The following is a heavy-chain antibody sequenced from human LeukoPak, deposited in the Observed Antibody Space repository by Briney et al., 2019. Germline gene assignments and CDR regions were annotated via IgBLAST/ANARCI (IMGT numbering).Heavy chain of an antibody. V-gene: IGHV4-34*01. CDR2: INHSGST. Sequence: SETLSLTCAVYGGSFSGYYWSWIRQPPGKGLEWIGEINHSGSTNYNPSLKSRVTISVDPSKSQFSLKLSSVTAADTAVYYCARVAPYIVVVVAATRVGAFDIWGQGTMVTVSS. J-gene: IGHJ3*02. D-gene: IGHD2-15*01. CDR3: ARVAPYIVVVVAATRVGAFDI. CDR1: GGSFSGYY.